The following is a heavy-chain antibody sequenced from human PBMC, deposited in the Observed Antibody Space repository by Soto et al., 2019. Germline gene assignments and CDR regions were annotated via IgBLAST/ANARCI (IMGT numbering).Heavy chain of an antibody. D-gene: IGHD5-18*01. V-gene: IGHV1-69*13. Sequence: GASVKVSCKASGGTFSSYAISWVRQAPGQGLEWMGGIIPIFGTANYAQKFQGRVTITADESTSTAYMELSSLRSEDTAVYYCARDHPWIQLWLDAFDIWGQGTMVTV. CDR2: IIPIFGTA. CDR3: ARDHPWIQLWLDAFDI. J-gene: IGHJ3*02. CDR1: GGTFSSYA.